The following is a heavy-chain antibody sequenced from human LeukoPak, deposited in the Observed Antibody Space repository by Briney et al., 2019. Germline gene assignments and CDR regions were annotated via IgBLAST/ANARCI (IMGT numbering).Heavy chain of an antibody. V-gene: IGHV2-5*02. CDR1: GFSLSTSGVG. J-gene: IGHJ3*02. D-gene: IGHD3-22*01. CDR2: IYWDDDK. CDR3: AHSARWYDSSTDAFDI. Sequence: SGPTLVNPTQTLTLTCTFSGFSLSTSGVGVGWIRQPPGKALEWLALIYWDDDKRYSPSLKSRLTITKDTSKTQVVLTMTNMDPVDTATYYCAHSARWYDSSTDAFDIWGQGTMVTVSS.